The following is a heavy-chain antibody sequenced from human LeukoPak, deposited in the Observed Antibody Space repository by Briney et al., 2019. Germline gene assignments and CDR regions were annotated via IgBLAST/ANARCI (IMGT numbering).Heavy chain of an antibody. J-gene: IGHJ4*02. CDR3: TRTGYSSGYVDY. D-gene: IGHD5-18*01. V-gene: IGHV4-61*02. CDR2: LHTSGST. CDR1: AGSITSGSFY. Sequence: NPSETLSLTCIVSAGSITSGSFYWSWIRQPAGKGLEWIGRLHTSGSTNYNPSLKSRVAISVDTSENQFSLKLNSVTAADTAVYYCTRTGYSSGYVDYWGQGTLVTVSS.